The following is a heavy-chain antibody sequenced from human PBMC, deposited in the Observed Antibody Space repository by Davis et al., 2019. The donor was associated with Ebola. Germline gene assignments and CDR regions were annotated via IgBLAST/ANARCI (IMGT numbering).Heavy chain of an antibody. CDR3: ARERWEPPTDAFDI. CDR2: ISSSSSYT. J-gene: IGHJ3*02. D-gene: IGHD1-26*01. V-gene: IGHV3-11*06. Sequence: GESLKISCAASGFTFSDYYMSWIRQAPGKGLEWVSYISSSSSYTNYADSVKGRFTISRDNAKNSLYLQMNSLRAEDTAVYYCARERWEPPTDAFDIWGQGTMVTVSS. CDR1: GFTFSDYY.